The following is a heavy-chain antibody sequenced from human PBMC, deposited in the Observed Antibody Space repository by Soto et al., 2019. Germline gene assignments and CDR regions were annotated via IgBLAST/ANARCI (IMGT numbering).Heavy chain of an antibody. D-gene: IGHD3-3*01. CDR2: ISSSSNYI. Sequence: EVQLVESGGGLVKPGGSLRLSCVVSGFTFSSYSMNWVRQAPGKGLEWVSSISSSSNYIYYADSLKGRFTISRDNTENSLHLQMYSLRAEDTAVYFCARGNDFWSGPTPVYLAVWGQGTTVTVSS. CDR1: GFTFSSYS. J-gene: IGHJ6*02. V-gene: IGHV3-21*01. CDR3: ARGNDFWSGPTPVYLAV.